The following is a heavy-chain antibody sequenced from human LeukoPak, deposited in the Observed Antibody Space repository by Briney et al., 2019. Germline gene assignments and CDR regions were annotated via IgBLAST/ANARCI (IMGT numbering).Heavy chain of an antibody. CDR2: ISSSGSTI. J-gene: IGHJ6*03. CDR3: ASLTAAAPYYYYYMDV. D-gene: IGHD6-13*01. CDR1: GFTFSSCE. V-gene: IGHV3-48*03. Sequence: GGSLRLSCAASGFTFSSCEVNWVRQAPGKGLEWVSYISSSGSTIYYADSVKGRFTISRDNAKNSLYLQMNSLRAEDTAVYYCASLTAAAPYYYYYMDVWGKGTTVTVSS.